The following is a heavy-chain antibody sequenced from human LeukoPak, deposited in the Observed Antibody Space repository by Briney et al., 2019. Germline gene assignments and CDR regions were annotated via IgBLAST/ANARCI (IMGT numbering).Heavy chain of an antibody. Sequence: PSETLSLTCTVSGGSISSYYWSWIRQPPGKGLEWIGCIYYSGSTNYNPSLKSRVTISVDTSKNQFSLKLSSVTAADTAVYYCARVRCCSGGSCSPFDYWGQGTLVTVSS. V-gene: IGHV4-59*01. J-gene: IGHJ4*02. CDR2: IYYSGST. D-gene: IGHD2-15*01. CDR3: ARVRCCSGGSCSPFDY. CDR1: GGSISSYY.